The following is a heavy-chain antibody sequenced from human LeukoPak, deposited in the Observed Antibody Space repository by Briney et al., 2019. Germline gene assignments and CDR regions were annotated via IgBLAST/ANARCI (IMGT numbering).Heavy chain of an antibody. J-gene: IGHJ4*02. D-gene: IGHD1-26*01. CDR3: ARAPAYSGSYYVGLDY. CDR2: IIPIFGTA. V-gene: IGHV1-69*13. Sequence: SVKVSCKASGGTFSSYAISWVRQAPGQGLEWMGGIIPIFGTANYAQKFQGRVTITADESTSTAYMELSSLRSEDTAVYYGARAPAYSGSYYVGLDYWGQGTLVTVSS. CDR1: GGTFSSYA.